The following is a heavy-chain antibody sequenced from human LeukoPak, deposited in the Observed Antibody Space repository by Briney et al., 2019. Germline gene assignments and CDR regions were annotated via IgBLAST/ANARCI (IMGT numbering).Heavy chain of an antibody. D-gene: IGHD6-6*01. CDR3: ARAACCSSSSGDGWFDP. CDR2: INTNTGSP. J-gene: IGHJ5*02. Sequence: ASVKVSCKASGYTFTSYAMNWVRQAPGQGLEWMGWINTNTGSPTYAQGFTGRFVFSLDTSVSTAYLQISSLKAEDTAVYYCARAACCSSSSGDGWFDPWGQGTLVTVSS. V-gene: IGHV7-4-1*02. CDR1: GYTFTSYA.